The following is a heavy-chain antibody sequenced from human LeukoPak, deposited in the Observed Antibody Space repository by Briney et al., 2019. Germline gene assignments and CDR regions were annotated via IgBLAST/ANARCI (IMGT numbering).Heavy chain of an antibody. Sequence: SETLSLTCDVSGVSINTCCYYWTWIRQPPGQRLEWIGYKYYSGSTRYNFSLRSRLTISLDTSKNQFSLRLTSVTAADTAVYYCARGRSYGFDFDSWGPGTLVIVSS. CDR2: KYYSGST. CDR1: GVSINTCCYY. D-gene: IGHD5-18*01. V-gene: IGHV4-61*01. J-gene: IGHJ4*02. CDR3: ARGRSYGFDFDS.